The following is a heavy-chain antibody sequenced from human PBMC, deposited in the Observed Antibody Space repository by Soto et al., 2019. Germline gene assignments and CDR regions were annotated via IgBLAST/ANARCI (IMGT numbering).Heavy chain of an antibody. CDR1: GASINSYY. CDR2: ISYRGGA. CDR3: ARGEREGLDY. Sequence: QVQLQESGPGLVKASETLSLTCTVSGASINSYYWSWIRQSPGKGLEWIGYISYRGGANYNPSLRGRVTISLNTPKNQFSLRLISLTTEDTAVYYCARGEREGLDYWGQGTLVTVSS. V-gene: IGHV4-59*01. J-gene: IGHJ4*02. D-gene: IGHD1-26*01.